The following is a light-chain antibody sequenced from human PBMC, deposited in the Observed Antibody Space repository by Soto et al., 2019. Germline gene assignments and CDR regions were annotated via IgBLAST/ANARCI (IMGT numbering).Light chain of an antibody. Sequence: QSVLTQPPSVSAAAGQKVTISCSGGSSNIGSNYVCWYQQLPGTAPKLLIYDNNKRPSGIPDRFSGSKSGTSATLGITGLQTGDEADYYCGTWDSSLSVVFGGGTQLTVL. CDR2: DNN. V-gene: IGLV1-51*01. CDR1: SSNIGSNY. J-gene: IGLJ3*02. CDR3: GTWDSSLSVV.